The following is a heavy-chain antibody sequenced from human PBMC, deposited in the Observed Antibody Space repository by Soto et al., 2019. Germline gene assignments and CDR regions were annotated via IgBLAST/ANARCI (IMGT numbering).Heavy chain of an antibody. J-gene: IGHJ4*02. V-gene: IGHV4-59*12. Sequence: QVQLQESGPGLVKPSETLSLTCTVSGGSISSYYWSWIRQPPGKGLEWIGYIYYSGSTNYNPSLKRRVTKSVDPAKDQFSLKVSSVTGAETAGFYWARGGGDYFDYWGQGTLVTVSS. D-gene: IGHD3-16*01. CDR3: ARGGGDYFDY. CDR2: IYYSGST. CDR1: GGSISSYY.